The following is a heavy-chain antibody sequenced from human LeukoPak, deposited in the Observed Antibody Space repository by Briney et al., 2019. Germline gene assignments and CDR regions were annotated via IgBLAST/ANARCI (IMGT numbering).Heavy chain of an antibody. J-gene: IGHJ6*03. CDR1: GGSISSGGYY. CDR3: ARDANNWSNYYYYMDV. V-gene: IGHV4-30-2*01. CDR2: IYHSGST. D-gene: IGHD1-20*01. Sequence: SQTLSLTCTVSGGSISSGGYYWSWIRQPPGKGLEWIGYIYHSGSTYYNPSLKSRVTMSVDTSKNQFSLKLTSVTAADTAVYYCARDANNWSNYYYYMDVWGRGTTVTVSS.